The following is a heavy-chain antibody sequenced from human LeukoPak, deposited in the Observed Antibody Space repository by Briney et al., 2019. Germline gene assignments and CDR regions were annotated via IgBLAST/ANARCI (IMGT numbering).Heavy chain of an antibody. CDR1: GFTFDDYA. CDR2: ISWNSGSI. V-gene: IGHV3-9*01. J-gene: IGHJ6*02. Sequence: GGSLRLPCAASGFTFDDYAMHWVRQAPGKGLEWVSGISWNSGSIGYADSVKGRFTISRDNAKNSLYLQMNSLRAEDTALYYCAKDSSGMDVWGQGTTVTVSS. CDR3: AKDSSGMDV.